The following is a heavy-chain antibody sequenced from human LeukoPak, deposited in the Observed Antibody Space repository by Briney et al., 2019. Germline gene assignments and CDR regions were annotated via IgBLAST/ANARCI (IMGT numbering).Heavy chain of an antibody. CDR2: ISGSGGST. V-gene: IGHV3-23*01. CDR1: GFTFSSYA. D-gene: IGHD4-17*01. J-gene: IGHJ4*02. CDR3: ARDMGMKTTVTGGFDY. Sequence: PGGSLRLSCAASGFTFSSYAMSWVRQAPGKGLEWVSAISGSGGSTYYADSVKGRFTISRDNSKNTLYLQMNSLRAEDTAMYYCARDMGMKTTVTGGFDYWGQGTLVTVSS.